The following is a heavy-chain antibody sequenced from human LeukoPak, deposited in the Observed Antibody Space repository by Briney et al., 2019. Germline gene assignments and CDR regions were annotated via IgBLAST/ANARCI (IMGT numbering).Heavy chain of an antibody. CDR1: GGSFSGYY. CDR2: INHSGST. V-gene: IGHV4-34*01. D-gene: IGHD5-18*01. CDR3: ARIQLWMRYFDY. Sequence: SETLSLTCAVYGGSFSGYYWSWIRQPPGKGLEWIGEINHSGSTNYIPSLKSRVTISVDTSKNQFSLKLSSVTAADTAVYYCARIQLWMRYFDYWGQGTLVTVSS. J-gene: IGHJ4*02.